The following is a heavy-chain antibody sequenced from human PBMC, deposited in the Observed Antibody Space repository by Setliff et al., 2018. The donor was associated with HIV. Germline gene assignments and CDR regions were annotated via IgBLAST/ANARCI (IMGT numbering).Heavy chain of an antibody. Sequence: GASVKVSCKSSGYTFTAHHIHWVRQAPGQGPEWMGWIIPKSGETSYAEKFQGRVTMTRDTSISTAHMELSRLTSDDTAVYYCARGGWELPPDYMDVWGKGTTVTVSS. CDR2: IIPKSGET. CDR1: GYTFTAHH. CDR3: ARGGWELPPDYMDV. D-gene: IGHD1-26*01. V-gene: IGHV1-2*02. J-gene: IGHJ6*03.